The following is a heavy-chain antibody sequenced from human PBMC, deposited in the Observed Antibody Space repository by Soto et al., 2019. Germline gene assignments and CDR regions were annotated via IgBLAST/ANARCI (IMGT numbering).Heavy chain of an antibody. CDR1: GGSISSYY. Sequence: PSETLSLTCTVSGGSISSYYWSWIRQPPGKGLEWIGYIYYSGSTNYNPSLKSRVTISVDTSKNQFSLKLSSVTAADTAVYYCARVDASSLLGSSGWGYYYYMDVWGKGTTVTVSS. D-gene: IGHD6-19*01. CDR2: IYYSGST. CDR3: ARVDASSLLGSSGWGYYYYMDV. V-gene: IGHV4-59*01. J-gene: IGHJ6*03.